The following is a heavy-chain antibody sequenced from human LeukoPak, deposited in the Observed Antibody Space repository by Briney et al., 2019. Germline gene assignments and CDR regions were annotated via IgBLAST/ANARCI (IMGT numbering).Heavy chain of an antibody. CDR3: AKGAGYCSSTSCYTPSGNYYYMDV. J-gene: IGHJ6*03. D-gene: IGHD2-2*02. V-gene: IGHV3-23*01. Sequence: PGGSLRLSCAASGFTFSSYAMSWVRQAPGKGLEWVSAISGSGGSTYYADSVKGRFTISRDNSKNTLYLQMNSLRAEDTAVYYCAKGAGYCSSTSCYTPSGNYYYMDVWGKGTTVTVSS. CDR2: ISGSGGST. CDR1: GFTFSSYA.